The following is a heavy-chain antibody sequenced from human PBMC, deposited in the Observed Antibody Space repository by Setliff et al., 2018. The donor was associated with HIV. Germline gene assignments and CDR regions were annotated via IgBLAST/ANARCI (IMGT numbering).Heavy chain of an antibody. D-gene: IGHD6-19*01. V-gene: IGHV3-23*01. J-gene: IGHJ4*02. CDR1: GITLSNYA. Sequence: GGSLRLSCAASGITLSNYAMSWVRQAPGKGLEWVSGISLSGGSTYYADSVKGRFTIFRDNSKNTLYLQMNSLRAEDTAVYYCARDVAVAGTEFWGQGTLVTVSS. CDR2: ISLSGGST. CDR3: ARDVAVAGTEF.